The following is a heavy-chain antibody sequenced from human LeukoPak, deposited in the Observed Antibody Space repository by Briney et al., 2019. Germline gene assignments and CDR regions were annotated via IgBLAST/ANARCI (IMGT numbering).Heavy chain of an antibody. V-gene: IGHV3-30*04. J-gene: IGHJ4*02. D-gene: IGHD3-3*01. CDR2: ISYDGSNK. CDR1: GFTFSSYA. CDR3: ARDLGLEWLLGWPDY. Sequence: GGSLRLSCAASGFTFSSYAMHWVRQAPGKGLEWVAVISYDGSNKYYADSVKGRFTISRDNSKNTLYLQMNSLRAEDTAVYCCARDLGLEWLLGWPDYWGQGTLVTVSS.